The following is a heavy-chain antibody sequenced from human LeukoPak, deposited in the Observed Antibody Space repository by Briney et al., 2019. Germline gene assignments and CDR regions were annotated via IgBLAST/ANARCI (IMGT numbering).Heavy chain of an antibody. V-gene: IGHV4-59*08. CDR3: ARHIGGGIEHMDV. CDR1: GRSKCTYY. Sequence: PSDPLSLTCTLWGRSKCTYYWIGPPDSPGKALVGIGYIYECGSPRHNPYLQSRVTIPVDPSREQFFLTMSSVTPADTGVYYCARHIGGGIEHMDVLGKGAKVTVS. D-gene: IGHD3-16*02. CDR2: IYECGSP. J-gene: IGHJ6*03.